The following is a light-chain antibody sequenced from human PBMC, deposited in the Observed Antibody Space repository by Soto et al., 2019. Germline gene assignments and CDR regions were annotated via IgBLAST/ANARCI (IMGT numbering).Light chain of an antibody. V-gene: IGKV3-20*01. CDR2: GAS. CDR1: QSVSSSY. Sequence: EIVLTHSPGTLSLSPWERATLSSRASQSVSSSYLAWYQQEPGQAPRLLIYGASSRATGIPDRFSGSGSGTDFTLTISRLEPEDFAVYYCQQYGSSRQTFGQGTKV. J-gene: IGKJ1*01. CDR3: QQYGSSRQT.